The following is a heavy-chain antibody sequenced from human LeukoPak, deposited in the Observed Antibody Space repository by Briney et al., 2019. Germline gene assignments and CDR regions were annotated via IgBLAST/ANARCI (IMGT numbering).Heavy chain of an antibody. CDR3: ARNRYGRSLDGFDI. Sequence: GGPLRLSCAASGFTFSSYSMNWLRHSPGKALEWVSSISSSSTYIYYADSVKARFTISRDNAKKSLHMKMNSLRVEDTAVYYCARNRYGRSLDGFDIWGQGTVVTVSS. CDR1: GFTFSSYS. V-gene: IGHV3-21*01. CDR2: ISSSSTYI. D-gene: IGHD6-13*01. J-gene: IGHJ3*02.